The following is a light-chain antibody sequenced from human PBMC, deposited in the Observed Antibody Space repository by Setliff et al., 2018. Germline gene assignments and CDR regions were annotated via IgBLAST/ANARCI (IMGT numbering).Light chain of an antibody. V-gene: IGLV1-40*01. CDR3: SSYAGSNNFPYV. J-gene: IGLJ1*01. Sequence: QSALTQPPSVSGAPGQRVTISCTGSSSNIGAGYDVHWYQQLPGTAPKLLIYGNSKRPSGVPDRFSGSKSGNTASLTVSGLQAEDEADYYCSSYAGSNNFPYVFGTGTKVTVL. CDR2: GNS. CDR1: SSNIGAGYD.